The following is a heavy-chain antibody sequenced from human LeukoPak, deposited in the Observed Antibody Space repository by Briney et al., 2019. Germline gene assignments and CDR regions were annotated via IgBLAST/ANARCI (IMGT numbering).Heavy chain of an antibody. V-gene: IGHV1-2*02. CDR1: GYTFTSNY. J-gene: IGHJ6*03. CDR2: ISPSGGST. D-gene: IGHD6-13*01. Sequence: ASVKVSCKAFGYTFTSNYMHWVRQAPGQGPEWMGVISPSGGSTTYAQKFQGRVTMTRDTSISTAYMELSRLRSDDTAVYYCAKGIAVAGQQSYYYYYMDVWGKGTTVTISS. CDR3: AKGIAVAGQQSYYYYYMDV.